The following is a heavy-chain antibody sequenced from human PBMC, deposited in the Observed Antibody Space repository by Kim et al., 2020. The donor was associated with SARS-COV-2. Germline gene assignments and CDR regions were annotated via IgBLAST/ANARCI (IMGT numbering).Heavy chain of an antibody. CDR2: IYYSGST. V-gene: IGHV4-39*01. Sequence: SETLSLTCTVSGGSISSSSYYWGWIRQPPGKGLEWIGSIYYSGSTYYNPSLKSRVTISVDTSKNQFSLKLSSVTAADTAVYYCARLGGYSSSWYRRTESFDYWGQGTLVTVSS. CDR1: GGSISSSSYY. J-gene: IGHJ4*02. CDR3: ARLGGYSSSWYRRTESFDY. D-gene: IGHD6-13*01.